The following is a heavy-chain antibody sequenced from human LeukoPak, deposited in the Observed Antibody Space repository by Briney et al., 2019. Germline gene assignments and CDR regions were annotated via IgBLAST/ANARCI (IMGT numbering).Heavy chain of an antibody. Sequence: GGSLRLSCAASGFTFSSYSMNWVRQAPGKGLEWVSSISSSSSYIYYADSVKGRFTISRDNAKNSLYLQMNSLRAEDTAVYYCVSIVLVGTMIDDDAFDIWGQGTMVTVSS. J-gene: IGHJ3*02. CDR3: VSIVLVGTMIDDDAFDI. CDR2: ISSSSSYI. D-gene: IGHD3-22*01. CDR1: GFTFSSYS. V-gene: IGHV3-21*01.